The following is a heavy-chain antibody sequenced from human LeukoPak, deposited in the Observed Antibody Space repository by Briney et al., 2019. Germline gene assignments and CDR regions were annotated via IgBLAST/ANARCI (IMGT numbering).Heavy chain of an antibody. CDR3: ARVGLSSGWYGDY. CDR2: INHSGST. V-gene: IGHV4-34*01. J-gene: IGHJ4*02. CDR1: GGSFSGYY. D-gene: IGHD6-19*01. Sequence: SETLSLTCAVYGGSFSGYYWSWIRQPPGKGLEWIGEINHSGSTNNNPSPESRVTISVDTSKNQFSLKLSSVTDADTAVYYCARVGLSSGWYGDYWGQGTLVTVSS.